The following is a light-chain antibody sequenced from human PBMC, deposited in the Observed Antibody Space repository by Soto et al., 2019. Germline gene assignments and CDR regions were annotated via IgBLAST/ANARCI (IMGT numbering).Light chain of an antibody. CDR1: ISDVGGYNY. J-gene: IGLJ1*01. CDR3: SSYTSRSTLV. CDR2: EVT. V-gene: IGLV2-14*01. Sequence: HSALTQPASVCGSPGQSITISCTGTISDVGGYNYVSWYQQHPGKAPKLMIYEVTNRPSGVSNRFSGYKSGNTASLTISGLQAEDEADYYCSSYTSRSTLVFGTGTKVTVL.